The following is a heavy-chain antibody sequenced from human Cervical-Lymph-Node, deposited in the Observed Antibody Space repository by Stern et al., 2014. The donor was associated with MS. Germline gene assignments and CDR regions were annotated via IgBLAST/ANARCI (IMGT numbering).Heavy chain of an antibody. CDR3: VRDGDWGYSGYDPDAFDI. D-gene: IGHD5-12*01. CDR2: ISSSGSYT. J-gene: IGHJ3*02. Sequence: EVQLVESGGGLVKPGESLRLSCAVSGFTFSTYDMNWVRQAPGKGLEWLSTISSSGSYTSHADSVKGPFIISRDNAKNLLYLQMSSLRAEDTAVYYCVRDGDWGYSGYDPDAFDIWGQGTMVTVSS. V-gene: IGHV3-21*06. CDR1: GFTFSTYD.